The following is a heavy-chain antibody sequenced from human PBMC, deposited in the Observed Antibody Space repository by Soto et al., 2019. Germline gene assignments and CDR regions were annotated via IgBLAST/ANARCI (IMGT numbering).Heavy chain of an antibody. CDR2: INHSGST. V-gene: IGHV4-34*01. J-gene: IGHJ4*02. CDR3: ARGASGYYDSSGYCSPYYFDY. Sequence: SETLSLTCAVYGGSFSGYYWSWIRQPPGKGLEWIGEINHSGSTNYNPSLKSRVTISVDTSKNQFSLKLSSVTAADTAVYYCARGASGYYDSSGYCSPYYFDYWGQGTLVTVSS. D-gene: IGHD3-22*01. CDR1: GGSFSGYY.